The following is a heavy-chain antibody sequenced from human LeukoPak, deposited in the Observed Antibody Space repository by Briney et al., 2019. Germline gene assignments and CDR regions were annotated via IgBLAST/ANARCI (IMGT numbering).Heavy chain of an antibody. V-gene: IGHV1-2*02. Sequence: ASVKLSCKASGYTVTRYYMNWVRQAPGQGLEWMGWINPNSGGTTYAQKFQGRVTMTRDTSISTAYMELSRLRSDDPAVYYCARAVLWWPHSVYGMDVWGQGTTVTVSS. CDR1: GYTVTRYY. CDR3: ARAVLWWPHSVYGMDV. J-gene: IGHJ6*02. CDR2: INPNSGGT. D-gene: IGHD2-21*01.